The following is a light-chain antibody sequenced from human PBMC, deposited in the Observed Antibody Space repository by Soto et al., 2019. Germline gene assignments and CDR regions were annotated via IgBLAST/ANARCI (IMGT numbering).Light chain of an antibody. CDR2: DVS. Sequence: QSALTQPASVSGSPGQSITISCTGTSSDIGGHNYVSWYQHHPGKAPKLMIYDVSNRPSGVSNRFSGSKSGNTASLTISGLQAEDEADYYCSSYTSSTTLVXGGGTKVTVL. J-gene: IGLJ2*01. V-gene: IGLV2-14*03. CDR3: SSYTSSTTLV. CDR1: SSDIGGHNY.